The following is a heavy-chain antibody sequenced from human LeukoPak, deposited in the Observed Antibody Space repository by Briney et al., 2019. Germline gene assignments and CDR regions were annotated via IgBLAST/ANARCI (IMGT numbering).Heavy chain of an antibody. CDR1: GYTLTELS. CDR2: FDPEDGET. D-gene: IGHD3-10*01. J-gene: IGHJ5*02. CDR3: ARESFITMVRGVRSPGNWFDP. Sequence: ASVKVSCKVSGYTLTELSMHWVRQAPGKGLEWMGGFDPEDGETIYAQKFQGRVTMTEDTSTDTAYMELSSLRSEDTAVYYCARESFITMVRGVRSPGNWFDPWGQGTLVTVSS. V-gene: IGHV1-24*01.